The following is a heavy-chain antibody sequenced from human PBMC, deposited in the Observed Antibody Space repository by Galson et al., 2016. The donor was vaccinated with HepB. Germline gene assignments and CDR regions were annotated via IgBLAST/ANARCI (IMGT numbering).Heavy chain of an antibody. CDR1: GFTFSTYY. CDR2: IKQDGSGK. CDR3: ARDRFCSSATCYVGDAFHI. J-gene: IGHJ3*02. Sequence: SLRLSCAASGFTFSTYYMTWVRQPPGKGLEWVAGIKQDGSGKYYVDSVKGRFTISRDNAKNSLYVQMDSLRAEDTAVYFCARDRFCSSATCYVGDAFHIGGKGTMVTVSS. V-gene: IGHV3-7*05. D-gene: IGHD2-2*01.